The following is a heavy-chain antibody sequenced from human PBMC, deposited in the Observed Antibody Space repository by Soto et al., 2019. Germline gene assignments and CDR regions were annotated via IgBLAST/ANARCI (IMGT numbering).Heavy chain of an antibody. Sequence: EVQLVESGGGLVQPGGSLRLSCAASGFTFSSYSMNWVRQAPGKGLEWVSYISSSSSTIYYADSVKGRFTISRDNAKNSLYLQMNSLRDEDTAVYYCARDSRTRGPTVVTLEYWGQGTLVTVSS. V-gene: IGHV3-48*02. CDR3: ARDSRTRGPTVVTLEY. CDR2: ISSSSSTI. D-gene: IGHD4-17*01. J-gene: IGHJ4*02. CDR1: GFTFSSYS.